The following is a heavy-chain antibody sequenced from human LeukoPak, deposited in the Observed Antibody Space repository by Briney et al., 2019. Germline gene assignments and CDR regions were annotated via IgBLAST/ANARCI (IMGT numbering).Heavy chain of an antibody. V-gene: IGHV3-74*01. CDR1: GFIFSSYW. CDR3: ARDQTYGDYWYFDL. Sequence: GGSLRPSCAASGFIFSSYWMHWVRQVPGKGLVWVSRIKSDGSSTTQADSVKGRFTISRDNAKNTLYLQMNSLRAEDTAVYYCARDQTYGDYWYFDLWGRGTLVTVSS. D-gene: IGHD4-17*01. CDR2: IKSDGSST. J-gene: IGHJ2*01.